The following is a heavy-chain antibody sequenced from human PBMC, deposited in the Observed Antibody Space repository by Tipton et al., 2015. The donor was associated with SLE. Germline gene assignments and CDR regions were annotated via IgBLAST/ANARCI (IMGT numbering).Heavy chain of an antibody. CDR3: ARGGGAAGTGVDY. Sequence: TLSLTCAVSGGSISSYYWGWIRQPPGKGLEWIGEINHSGSTNYNPSLKSRVTISVDTSKNQFSLKLSSVTAADTAVYYCARGGGAAGTGVDYWGQGTLVTVSS. V-gene: IGHV4-34*01. D-gene: IGHD6-13*01. J-gene: IGHJ4*02. CDR2: INHSGST. CDR1: GGSISSYY.